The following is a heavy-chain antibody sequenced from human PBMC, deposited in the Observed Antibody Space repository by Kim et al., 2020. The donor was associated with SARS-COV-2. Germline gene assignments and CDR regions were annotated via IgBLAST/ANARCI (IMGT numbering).Heavy chain of an antibody. CDR2: MSYGGST. Sequence: SETLSLTCTVSGGSISSGGYYWSWIRQHPGKGLEWIGYMSYGGSTYYNPSLKSRITTSLDTSKNQVSLKLSSVTAADTAVYYCAIDQIYFDLWGPGILVT. V-gene: IGHV4-31*03. CDR3: AIDQIYFDL. J-gene: IGHJ2*01. CDR1: GGSISSGGYY.